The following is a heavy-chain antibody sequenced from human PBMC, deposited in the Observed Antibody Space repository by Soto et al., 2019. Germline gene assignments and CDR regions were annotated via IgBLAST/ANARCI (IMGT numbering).Heavy chain of an antibody. V-gene: IGHV3-30-3*01. CDR3: ARDTYYDFWSGYYYYYYYGMDV. J-gene: IGHJ6*02. CDR2: ISYDGSNK. CDR1: GFTFSSYA. Sequence: GGSLRLSCAASGFTFSSYAMHWVRQAPGKGLEWVAVISYDGSNKYYADSVKGRFTISRDNSKNTLYLQMNSLRAEDTAVYYCARDTYYDFWSGYYYYYYYGMDVWGQGTTVTVSS. D-gene: IGHD3-3*01.